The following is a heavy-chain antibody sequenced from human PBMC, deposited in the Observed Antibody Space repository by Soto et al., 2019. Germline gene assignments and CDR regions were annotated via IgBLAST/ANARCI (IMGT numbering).Heavy chain of an antibody. V-gene: IGHV4-59*03. D-gene: IGHD6-19*01. Sequence: SETLSLTCTVSGGSISSYYWSWIRQPPGKGLEWIGYIYYSGSTNYNPSLKSRVTISVDTSTDTAYMELSSLRSEDTAVYYCATGLRSSGWVKKGHDAFDIWGQGTMVTVSS. J-gene: IGHJ3*02. CDR1: GGSISSYY. CDR3: ATGLRSSGWVKKGHDAFDI. CDR2: IYYSGST.